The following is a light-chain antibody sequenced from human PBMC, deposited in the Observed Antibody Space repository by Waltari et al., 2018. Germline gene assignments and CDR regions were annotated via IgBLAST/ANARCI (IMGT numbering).Light chain of an antibody. J-gene: IGKJ5*01. CDR2: WAS. CDR3: QQYYSSIT. Sequence: DIVLTQSPDSLSVSLGARATINCKSSQTLFYSANSKNYLGWFQQKPGHPPKLLLYWASIRASGVPDRFSGSGSETDFTLTISSLQADDVAVYYCQQYYSSITFGQGTRLEIK. CDR1: QTLFYSANSKNY. V-gene: IGKV4-1*01.